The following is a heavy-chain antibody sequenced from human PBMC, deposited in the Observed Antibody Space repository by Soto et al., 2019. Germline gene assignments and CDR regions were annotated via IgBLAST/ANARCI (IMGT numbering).Heavy chain of an antibody. Sequence: EVQLLESGGGLVQPVGSLRLSCAASGFTFSSYAMSWVRQAPGKGLEWVSAISGSGGSTYYADSVKGRFTISRDNSKNTLYLQKKSLIAEDTAVYYCAKDRVTGPWDWFDSWGQGNLVTVSS. D-gene: IGHD1-20*01. CDR2: ISGSGGST. CDR3: AKDRVTGPWDWFDS. CDR1: GFTFSSYA. J-gene: IGHJ5*01. V-gene: IGHV3-23*01.